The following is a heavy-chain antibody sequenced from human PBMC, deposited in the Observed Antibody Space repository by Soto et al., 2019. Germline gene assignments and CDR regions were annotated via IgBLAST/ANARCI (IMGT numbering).Heavy chain of an antibody. D-gene: IGHD2-2*01. CDR2: INPNSGGT. CDR1: GYTFTGYY. Sequence: QVQLVQSGAEVKKPGASVKVSCKASGYTFTGYYMHWVRQAPGQGLEWMGWINPNSGGTNYAQTFQGRVTMTRDTSISTAYMELSRLRSDDTAVYYCARDAVVVPAAMSWWFDPWGQGTLVTVSS. J-gene: IGHJ5*02. V-gene: IGHV1-2*02. CDR3: ARDAVVVPAAMSWWFDP.